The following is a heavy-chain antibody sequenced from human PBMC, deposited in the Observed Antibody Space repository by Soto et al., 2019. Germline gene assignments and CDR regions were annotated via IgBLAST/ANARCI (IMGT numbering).Heavy chain of an antibody. CDR1: GGTFSSYA. CDR2: IIPIFGTT. J-gene: IGHJ6*02. Sequence: QVQLVQSGAEVKKPGSSVKVSCKASGGTFSSYAISWVRQAPGQGLEWMGGIIPIFGTTNYAQKFQGRITITADESTSTAYMELGRLSSEDKAVYYCARGAYSTYVGERGGDYYYYYGMDVWGQGTTVTVSS. V-gene: IGHV1-69*01. CDR3: ARGAYSTYVGERGGDYYYYYGMDV. D-gene: IGHD4-4*01.